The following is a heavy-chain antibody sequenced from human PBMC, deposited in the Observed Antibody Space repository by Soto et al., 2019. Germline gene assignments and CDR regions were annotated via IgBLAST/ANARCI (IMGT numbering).Heavy chain of an antibody. Sequence: AASGFTFSSYAMSWVRQAPGKGLEWVSAISGSGGSTYYADSVKGRFTISRDNSKNTLYLQMNSLRAEDTAVYYCAKDSCGYDPLIIDYWGQGTLVTVSS. J-gene: IGHJ4*02. V-gene: IGHV3-23*01. CDR3: AKDSCGYDPLIIDY. D-gene: IGHD5-12*01. CDR1: GFTFSSYA. CDR2: ISGSGGST.